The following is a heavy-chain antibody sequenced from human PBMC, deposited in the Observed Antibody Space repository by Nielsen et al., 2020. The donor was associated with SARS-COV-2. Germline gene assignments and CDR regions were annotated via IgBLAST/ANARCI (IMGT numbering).Heavy chain of an antibody. D-gene: IGHD6-13*01. Sequence: SETLSLTCTVSGGSISSSSYYWGWIRQPPGKGLEWIGSIYYSGSTYYNPSLKSRVTISVDTSKNQFSLKLSSVAAANTAVYYCARWSRAAAKYFDYWGQGTLVTVSS. J-gene: IGHJ4*02. CDR2: IYYSGST. V-gene: IGHV4-39*01. CDR3: ARWSRAAAKYFDY. CDR1: GGSISSSSYY.